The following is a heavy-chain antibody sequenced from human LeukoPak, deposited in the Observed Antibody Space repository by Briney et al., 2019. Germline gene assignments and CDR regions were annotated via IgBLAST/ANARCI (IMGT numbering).Heavy chain of an antibody. D-gene: IGHD3-10*01. J-gene: IGHJ4*02. CDR2: IKQDGSEK. V-gene: IGHV3-7*01. CDR1: GFTFSSYG. Sequence: GGSLRLSCAASGFTFSSYGMHWVRQAPGKGLEWVANIKQDGSEKYYVDSVKGRFTISRDNAKNSLYLQMNSLRAEDTAVYYCAREHTMVRGVYGYWGQGTLVTVSS. CDR3: AREHTMVRGVYGY.